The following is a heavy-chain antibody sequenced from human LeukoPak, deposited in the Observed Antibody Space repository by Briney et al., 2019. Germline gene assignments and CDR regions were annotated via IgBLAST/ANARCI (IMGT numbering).Heavy chain of an antibody. CDR3: ARALRYFDWLSTSPEYNWFDP. D-gene: IGHD3-9*01. V-gene: IGHV3-48*01. CDR1: GFTFSSYS. CDR2: TSSSSSTI. J-gene: IGHJ5*02. Sequence: PGGSLRLSCAASGFTFSSYSMNWVRQAPGKGLEWVSYTSSSSSTIYYADSVKGRFTISRDNAKNSLYLQMNSLRAEDTAVYYCARALRYFDWLSTSPEYNWFDPWGQGTLVTVSS.